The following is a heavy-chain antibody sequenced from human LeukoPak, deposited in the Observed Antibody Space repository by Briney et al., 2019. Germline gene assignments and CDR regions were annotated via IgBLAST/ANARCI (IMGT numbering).Heavy chain of an antibody. D-gene: IGHD5-18*01. CDR3: AGQLWNDASDI. CDR1: GGSISSYY. Sequence: SETLSLTCTVSGGSISSYYWSWIRQPPGKGLEWIGYIYCSGSTNYNPSLKSRVTMSVDTSKNQFSLKLSSVTAADTAVYYCAGQLWNDASDIWGQGTRVTVSS. J-gene: IGHJ3*02. CDR2: IYCSGST. V-gene: IGHV4-59*01.